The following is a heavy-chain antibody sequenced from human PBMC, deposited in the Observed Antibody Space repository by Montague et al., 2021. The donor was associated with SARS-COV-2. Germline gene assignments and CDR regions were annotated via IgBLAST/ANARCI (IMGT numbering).Heavy chain of an antibody. CDR1: GVSITSYY. V-gene: IGHV4-4*07. J-gene: IGHJ4*02. D-gene: IGHD3-16*01. CDR3: VRAGGNWYYFDY. CDR2: VYACGST. Sequence: SETLSLTCSISGVSITSYYWSWVCLPAGKGLEWVGLVYACGSTNYSPSHKSRVRLSIDNPKNQFSLKLESLTATDTAVYHCVRAGGNWYYFDYWGQGALVTVSS.